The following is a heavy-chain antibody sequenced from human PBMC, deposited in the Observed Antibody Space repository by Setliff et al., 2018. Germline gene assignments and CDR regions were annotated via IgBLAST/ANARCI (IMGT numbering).Heavy chain of an antibody. CDR3: AREVGTSTSSDAFDV. V-gene: IGHV4-30-4*08. CDR2: IYHSGSA. Sequence: SLTCTVSGDSISSGDYFWSWIRQPPGKGLECIAYIYHSGSAYYNPSLKSRVTMSVDTSKNQFSLHLTSVTAADTAVYYCAREVGTSTSSDAFDVWGQGMMVTVSS. D-gene: IGHD1-26*01. CDR1: GDSISSGDYF. J-gene: IGHJ3*01.